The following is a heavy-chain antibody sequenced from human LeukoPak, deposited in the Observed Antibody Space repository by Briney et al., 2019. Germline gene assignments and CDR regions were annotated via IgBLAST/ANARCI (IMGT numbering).Heavy chain of an antibody. V-gene: IGHV1-2*02. D-gene: IGHD5-18*01. Sequence: ASVKVSCKASGYTFTGYYMHWVRQAPGQGLEWMGWINPNSGGPNYAQKFQGRVTMTRDTSISTAYMKLSRLRSDDTAVYYWARAYPRKQLWSLYNWFDPWGQGTLVTVSS. CDR2: INPNSGGP. CDR3: ARAYPRKQLWSLYNWFDP. CDR1: GYTFTGYY. J-gene: IGHJ5*02.